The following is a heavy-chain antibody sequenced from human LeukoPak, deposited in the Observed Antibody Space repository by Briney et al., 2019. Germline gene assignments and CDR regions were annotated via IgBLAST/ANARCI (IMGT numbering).Heavy chain of an antibody. CDR1: GYTLTELS. Sequence: ASVKVSCKVSGYTLTELSTHWVRQAPGKGLEWRGGFDPEDGETIYAQKFQGRVTMTEDTSTDTAYMELSSLRSEDTAVYYCATSEFGVVGPTGFYMDVWGKGTTVTVSS. CDR3: ATSEFGVVGPTGFYMDV. D-gene: IGHD3-10*01. J-gene: IGHJ6*03. CDR2: FDPEDGET. V-gene: IGHV1-24*01.